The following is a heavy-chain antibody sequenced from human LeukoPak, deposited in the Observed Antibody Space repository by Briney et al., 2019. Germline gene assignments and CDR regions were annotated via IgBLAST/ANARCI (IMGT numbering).Heavy chain of an antibody. D-gene: IGHD7-27*01. Sequence: GESLKISCQGSGYTFTKSWIGWVRQIPGKGLEWMGIIYPGDSDTEYSPSFQGQVTISADKSINTAYLQWSSLKASDTAIYYCTREIRGALGTYYYYGVDVWGQGTTVTVFS. J-gene: IGHJ6*02. V-gene: IGHV5-51*01. CDR2: IYPGDSDT. CDR3: TREIRGALGTYYYYGVDV. CDR1: GYTFTKSW.